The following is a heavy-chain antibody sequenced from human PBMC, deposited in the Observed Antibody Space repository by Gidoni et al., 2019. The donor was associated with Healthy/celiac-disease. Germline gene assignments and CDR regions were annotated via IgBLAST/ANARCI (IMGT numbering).Heavy chain of an antibody. CDR1: GFPFSSYA. Sequence: EVQLLSSGGGLVQPGGSLRLSCASSGFPFSSYAMSWVRQAPGKGLEGVSAISGSGGRTYYADSVKGRFTISRDKSKNTLYLQMNSLRAEDTAVYYCAKDPYSSGWYDYWGQGTLVTVSS. J-gene: IGHJ4*02. D-gene: IGHD6-19*01. CDR3: AKDPYSSGWYDY. CDR2: ISGSGGRT. V-gene: IGHV3-23*01.